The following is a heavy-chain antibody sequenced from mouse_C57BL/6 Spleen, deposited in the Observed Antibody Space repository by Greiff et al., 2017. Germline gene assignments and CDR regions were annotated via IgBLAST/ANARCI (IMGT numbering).Heavy chain of an antibody. CDR3: TRPYYYGSSYDAWFAD. J-gene: IGHJ3*01. V-gene: IGHV1-15*01. Sequence: QVQLQQSGAELVRPGASVTLSCKASGYTFTDYEMHWVKQTPVHGLEWIGAIDPETGGTAYNQKFKGKAILTADKSSSTAYMELRSLTSEDSAVYYCTRPYYYGSSYDAWFADWGQGTLVTVSA. D-gene: IGHD1-1*01. CDR1: GYTFTDYE. CDR2: IDPETGGT.